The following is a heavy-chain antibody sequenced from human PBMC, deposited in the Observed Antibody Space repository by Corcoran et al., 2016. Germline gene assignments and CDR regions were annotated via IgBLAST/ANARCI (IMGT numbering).Heavy chain of an antibody. Sequence: QVQLVQSGAEVKKPGASVKVSCKASGYTFTSYAMHWVRQAPGQRLEWMGWINDGNGNTKYSQKFQGRVTITRDTAASTAYMELSSLRSEDTAVYYCALTYYNDSSGYRIRSWFDPWGQGTLVTVSS. J-gene: IGHJ5*02. CDR1: GYTFTSYA. CDR2: INDGNGNT. D-gene: IGHD3-22*01. CDR3: ALTYYNDSSGYRIRSWFDP. V-gene: IGHV1-3*01.